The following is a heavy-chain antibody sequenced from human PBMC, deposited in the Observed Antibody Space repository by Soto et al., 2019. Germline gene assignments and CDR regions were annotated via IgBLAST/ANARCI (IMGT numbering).Heavy chain of an antibody. CDR2: ISYDGSNK. D-gene: IGHD2-2*01. CDR3: AKDIVVVPAAPGHDAFDI. J-gene: IGHJ3*02. Sequence: QVQLVESGGGVVQPGRSLRLSCAASGFTFSSYGMHWVRQAPGKGLEWVAVISYDGSNKYYADSVKGRFTISRDNSKNKLYLQMNSLRAEDTAVYYCAKDIVVVPAAPGHDAFDIWGQGTMVTVSS. CDR1: GFTFSSYG. V-gene: IGHV3-30*18.